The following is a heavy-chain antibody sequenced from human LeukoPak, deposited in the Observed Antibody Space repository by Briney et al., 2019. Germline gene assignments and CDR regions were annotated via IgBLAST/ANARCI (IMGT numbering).Heavy chain of an antibody. D-gene: IGHD3-3*01. J-gene: IGHJ5*02. Sequence: SETLSLTCTVSGGSISSSSYYWGWIRPPPRQRLEWIGSIYYSGSTHYNPSLKSRVTISVDTSKNQFSLKLSSVTAADTAVYYCARQYGLWSGSWLDPWGQGTLVTGSS. CDR1: GGSISSSSYY. CDR3: ARQYGLWSGSWLDP. V-gene: IGHV4-39*01. CDR2: IYYSGST.